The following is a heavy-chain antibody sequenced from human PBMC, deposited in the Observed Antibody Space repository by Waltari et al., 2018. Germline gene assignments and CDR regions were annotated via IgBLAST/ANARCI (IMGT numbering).Heavy chain of an antibody. D-gene: IGHD1-7*01. CDR2: IYYSGST. J-gene: IGHJ5*02. Sequence: QLQLQESGPGLVKPSETLSLTCTVSGGSLSSSSYYWGWIRQPPGKGLEWIGSIYYSGSTYYNPSLKSRVTISVDTSKNQFSLKLSSVTAADTAVYYCARRTTLYNWFDPWGQGTLVTVSS. CDR3: ARRTTLYNWFDP. V-gene: IGHV4-39*01. CDR1: GGSLSSSSYY.